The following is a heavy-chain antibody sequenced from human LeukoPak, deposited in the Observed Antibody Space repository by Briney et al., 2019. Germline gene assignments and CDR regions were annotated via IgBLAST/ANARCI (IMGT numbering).Heavy chain of an antibody. CDR1: GYSFTSYW. CDR3: ARILKRTAMAYFDY. CDR2: IYPGDSDT. J-gene: IGHJ4*02. Sequence: GESLKISCKGSGYSFTSYWIGWVRQMPGKGLEWMGIIYPGDSDTRYSPSFQGQVTISADKSISTAYLQWSSLRASDTAMYYCARILKRTAMAYFDYWGQGTLATVSS. D-gene: IGHD5-18*01. V-gene: IGHV5-51*01.